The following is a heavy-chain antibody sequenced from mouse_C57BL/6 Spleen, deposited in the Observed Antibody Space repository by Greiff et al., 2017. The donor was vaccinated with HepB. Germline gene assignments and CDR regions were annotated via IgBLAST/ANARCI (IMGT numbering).Heavy chain of an antibody. J-gene: IGHJ4*01. CDR3: ARRVIYDGYSMDY. CDR2: IDPNSGGT. Sequence: VQLQQPGAELVKPGASVKLSCKASGYTFTSYWMHWVKQRPGRGLEWIGRIDPNSGGTKYNEKFKSKATLTVDKPSSTAYMQISSLTSEDSAVYYCARRVIYDGYSMDYWGQGTSVTVSS. CDR1: GYTFTSYW. V-gene: IGHV1-72*01. D-gene: IGHD2-3*01.